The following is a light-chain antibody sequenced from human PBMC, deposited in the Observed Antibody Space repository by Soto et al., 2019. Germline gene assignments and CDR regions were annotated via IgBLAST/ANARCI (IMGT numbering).Light chain of an antibody. J-gene: IGKJ1*01. CDR1: QSISGTY. CDR3: QHYGTSPST. CDR2: SAS. V-gene: IGKV3-20*01. Sequence: VLTQARGTVALSSGERATGCCRASQSISGTYLAWYHQKPGQAPRLLIYSASTRATGIPDRFSGSGSGADFTLTIRRLEPEDFAVYYCQHYGTSPSTFGRGTKVDI.